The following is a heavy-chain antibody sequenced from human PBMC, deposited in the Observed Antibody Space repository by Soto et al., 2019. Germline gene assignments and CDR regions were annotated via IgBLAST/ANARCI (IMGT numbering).Heavy chain of an antibody. CDR1: GGSFSGYY. CDR3: ARGILAARRLTMARGAKYNWFDP. CDR2: INHSGST. D-gene: IGHD3-10*01. J-gene: IGHJ5*02. V-gene: IGHV4-34*01. Sequence: SETLSLTCAVYGGSFSGYYWSWIRQPPGKGLEWIGEINHSGSTNYNPSLKSRVTISVDTSKNQFSLKLSSVTAADTAVYYCARGILAARRLTMARGAKYNWFDPWGQGTLVTVSS.